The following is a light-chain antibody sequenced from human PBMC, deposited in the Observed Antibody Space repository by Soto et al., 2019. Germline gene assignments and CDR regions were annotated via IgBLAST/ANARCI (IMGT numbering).Light chain of an antibody. CDR2: EVS. Sequence: QSALTQPPSVSGSPGQSVTISCTGTSSDVGSYNRVSWYQQPPGTAPKLMIYEVSNRPSGVPDRFSGSKSGNTASLTIPGLQAEDEADYYCSSYTSSSTFDVFGGGTKLTVL. CDR3: SSYTSSSTFDV. CDR1: SSDVGSYNR. V-gene: IGLV2-18*02. J-gene: IGLJ2*01.